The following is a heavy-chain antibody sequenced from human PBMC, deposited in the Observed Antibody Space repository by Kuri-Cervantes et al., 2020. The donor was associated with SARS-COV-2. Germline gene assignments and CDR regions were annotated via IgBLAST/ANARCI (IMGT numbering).Heavy chain of an antibody. V-gene: IGHV4-59*12. D-gene: IGHD2-21*01. CDR3: ARDLWGGDY. Sequence: ESLKISCTVSGGSLTNYYWTWIRQTPGKGLEWIGYIYYSGTTESNPYLKSRVTMSVDASKNQFSLRLNSVTAADTAIYYCARDLWGGDYWGQGILVTVSS. CDR2: IYYSGTT. J-gene: IGHJ4*02. CDR1: GGSLTNYY.